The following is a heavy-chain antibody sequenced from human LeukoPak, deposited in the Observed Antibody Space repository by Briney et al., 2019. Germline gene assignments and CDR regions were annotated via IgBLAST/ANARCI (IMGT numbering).Heavy chain of an antibody. J-gene: IGHJ4*02. CDR3: AKGYSTGQQLVPEPFDY. V-gene: IGHV3-23*01. D-gene: IGHD6-13*01. Sequence: PGGSLRLSCAASGFTFGSYAMSWVRQAPGKGLEWVSAISGSGGSTYYADSVKGRFTISRDNSKNTLYLQMNSLRAEDTAVYYCAKGYSTGQQLVPEPFDYWGQGTLVTVSS. CDR1: GFTFGSYA. CDR2: ISGSGGST.